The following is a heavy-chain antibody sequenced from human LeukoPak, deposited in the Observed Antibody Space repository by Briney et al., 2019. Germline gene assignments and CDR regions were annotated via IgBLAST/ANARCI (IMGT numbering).Heavy chain of an antibody. CDR2: IGRGGTDL. D-gene: IGHD1-7*01. CDR1: GFTFSSFE. J-gene: IGHJ4*02. V-gene: IGHV3-48*03. CDR3: ARGTYYFDS. Sequence: GGSLRLSCAASGFTFSSFEMNWVRQVPGKGLEWVSYIGRGGTDLYYADSVKGRFTVPRDNAKNSLFLQMNSLRAEDTAVYYCARGTYYFDSWGQGTLVTVSS.